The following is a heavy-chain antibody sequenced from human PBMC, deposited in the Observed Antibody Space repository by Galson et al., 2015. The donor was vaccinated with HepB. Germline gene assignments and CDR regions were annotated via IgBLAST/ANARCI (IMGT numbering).Heavy chain of an antibody. CDR2: ISSSSSYI. J-gene: IGHJ4*02. CDR3: ARARYCGGDCSPETLDY. V-gene: IGHV3-21*01. D-gene: IGHD2-21*02. Sequence: SLRLSCAASGFTFSSYSMNWVRQAPGKGLEWVSSISSSSSYIYYADSVKGRFTISRDNAKNSLYLQMNSLRAEDTAVYYCARARYCGGDCSPETLDYWGQGTLVTVSS. CDR1: GFTFSSYS.